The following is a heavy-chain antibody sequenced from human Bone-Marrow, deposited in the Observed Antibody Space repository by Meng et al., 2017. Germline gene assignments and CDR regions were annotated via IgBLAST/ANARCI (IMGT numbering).Heavy chain of an antibody. D-gene: IGHD5-18*01. V-gene: IGHV4-4*07. CDR3: ARSRGWDTRYYFDY. J-gene: IGHJ4*02. CDR1: GGSISSYY. Sequence: SETLSLTCTVSGGSISSYYWSWIRQPAGKGREGIGRIYTSGSTNYNPSLKSRVTMSVDTSKNQYSLKLSSVTAADTAVYYCARSRGWDTRYYFDYWGQGALVTVSS. CDR2: IYTSGST.